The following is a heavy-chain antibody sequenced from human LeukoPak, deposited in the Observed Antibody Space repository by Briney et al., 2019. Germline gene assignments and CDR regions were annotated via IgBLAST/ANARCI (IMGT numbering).Heavy chain of an antibody. CDR1: GYTFTSYY. D-gene: IGHD2-15*01. Sequence: ASVRVSCEASGYTFTSYYMHWVRQAPGQGLEWVGIIKPSGGSTSYAQKFQGRVTMTSDTTTSTVYMELSSLRSEDTAVYYCARDGRFSNKYGMDGWGQGTTVTVSS. CDR2: IKPSGGST. CDR3: ARDGRFSNKYGMDG. V-gene: IGHV1-46*01. J-gene: IGHJ6*02.